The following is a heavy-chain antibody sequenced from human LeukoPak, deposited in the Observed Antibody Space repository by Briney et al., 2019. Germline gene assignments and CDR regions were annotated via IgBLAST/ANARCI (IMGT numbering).Heavy chain of an antibody. V-gene: IGHV3-48*03. D-gene: IGHD6-6*01. CDR3: ARGRDSSSSYPGY. CDR1: GFTFSSYE. CDR2: ISSSGSTI. Sequence: GGSLRLSCAASGFTFSSYEVNWVRQAPGKGLEWVSYISSSGSTIYYADSVKGRFTISRDNVKNSLYLQMNSLRAEDTAVYYCARGRDSSSSYPGYWGQGTLVTVSS. J-gene: IGHJ4*02.